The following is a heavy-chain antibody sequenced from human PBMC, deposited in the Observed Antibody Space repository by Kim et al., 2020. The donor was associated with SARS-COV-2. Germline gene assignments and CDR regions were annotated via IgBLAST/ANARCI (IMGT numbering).Heavy chain of an antibody. CDR2: ISTSSSYI. Sequence: SMIWVRQAPGKGLEWVSSISTSSSYIYYADSVKGRFTISRDNAKNSLYLQMNSLRVDETAIYYCARNFLELSIGGTGTEPDFWGHGTLAT. CDR3: ARNFLELSIGGTGTEPDF. D-gene: IGHD6-13*01. CDR1: S. J-gene: IGHJ4*01. V-gene: IGHV3-21*01.